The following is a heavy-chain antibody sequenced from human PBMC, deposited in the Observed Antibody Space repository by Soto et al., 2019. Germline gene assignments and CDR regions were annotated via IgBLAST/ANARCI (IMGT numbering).Heavy chain of an antibody. CDR2: ISSSSSYI. J-gene: IGHJ3*02. D-gene: IGHD1-26*01. V-gene: IGHV3-21*01. CDR1: GFTFSSYS. CDR3: ARDMGKWELLGANAFDI. Sequence: GGSLRLSCAASGFTFSSYSMNWVRQAPGKGLEWVSSISSSSSYIYYADSVKGRFTISRDNAKNSLYLQMNSLRAEDTAVYYCARDMGKWELLGANAFDIWGQGTMVTVSS.